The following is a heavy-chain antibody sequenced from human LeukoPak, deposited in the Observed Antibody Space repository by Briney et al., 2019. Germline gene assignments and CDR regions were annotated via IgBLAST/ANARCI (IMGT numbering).Heavy chain of an antibody. CDR3: ARDPPRFGFDY. D-gene: IGHD3-16*01. Sequence: GGSLRLSCAASGLTFSSYSMNWVRQAPGKGLEWVSSISSNSSYIYYADSVNDRFTFCSDNANNSRYLQMNSLRAEDTAVYYCARDPPRFGFDYWGQGTLVTVS. V-gene: IGHV3-21*01. CDR1: GLTFSSYS. CDR2: ISSNSSYI. J-gene: IGHJ4*02.